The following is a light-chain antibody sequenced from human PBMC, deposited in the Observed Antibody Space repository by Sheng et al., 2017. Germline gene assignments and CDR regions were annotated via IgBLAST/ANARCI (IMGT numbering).Light chain of an antibody. CDR1: QSISSW. CDR2: ESS. Sequence: DIQMTQSPSTLSASVGDRVTITCRASQSISSWLAWYQQKPGKAPKLLIFESSNLQSGVPSRFSGSGSGTEFTLTINSLQPDDFATYYCQQYDTFSWTFGQGTKVEVK. CDR3: QQYDTFSWT. J-gene: IGKJ1*01. V-gene: IGKV1-5*03.